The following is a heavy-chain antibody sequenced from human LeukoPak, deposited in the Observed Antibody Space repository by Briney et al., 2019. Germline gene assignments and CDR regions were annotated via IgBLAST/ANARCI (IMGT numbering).Heavy chain of an antibody. J-gene: IGHJ4*02. CDR3: AKDRYCSSTSCYLSDY. Sequence: GGSLRLSCAASGFTFSSYAMCWVRQAPGKGLEWVSAISGSGGSTYYADSVKGRFTISRDNSKNTLYLQMNSLRAEDTAVYYCAKDRYCSSTSCYLSDYWGQGTLVTVSS. CDR2: ISGSGGST. D-gene: IGHD2-2*01. V-gene: IGHV3-23*01. CDR1: GFTFSSYA.